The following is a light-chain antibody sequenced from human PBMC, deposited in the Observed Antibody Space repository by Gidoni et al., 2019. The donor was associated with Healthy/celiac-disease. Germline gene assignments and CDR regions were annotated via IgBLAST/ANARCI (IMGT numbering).Light chain of an antibody. V-gene: IGKV3-20*01. Sequence: EIVLPPSLCTLSLSLGERDTLSYRASLSVSSSYLAWYQQKPRQAPRLLIYGASSRATGIPDRFSGSGSGTDFTLTISRLETEDCAVYYCQQYGSSPLTFGQGTKLEIK. CDR3: QQYGSSPLT. CDR2: GAS. CDR1: LSVSSSY. J-gene: IGKJ1*01.